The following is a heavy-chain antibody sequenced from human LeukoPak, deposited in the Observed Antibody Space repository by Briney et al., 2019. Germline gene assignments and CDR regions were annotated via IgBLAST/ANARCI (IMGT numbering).Heavy chain of an antibody. D-gene: IGHD1-26*01. CDR1: GFTFSSYS. CDR2: ISSSSSYI. V-gene: IGHV3-21*01. CDR3: ARIGGSYRDY. J-gene: IGHJ4*02. Sequence: GGSLRLSCAASGFTFSSYSMNWVRQTPGKGLEWVSSISSSSSYIFYADSVKGRFTMSRDNAKKSLFLQMNSLRAEDTAVYYCARIGGSYRDYWGQGTLVTVSS.